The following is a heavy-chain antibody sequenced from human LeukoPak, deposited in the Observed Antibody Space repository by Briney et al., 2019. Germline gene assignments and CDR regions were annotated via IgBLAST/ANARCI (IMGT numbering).Heavy chain of an antibody. CDR1: GYTFTGYY. J-gene: IGHJ4*02. CDR2: ISPNSGGT. V-gene: IGHV1-2*02. D-gene: IGHD6-13*01. Sequence: ASVKVSCKASGYTFTGYYMHWVRQAPGQGLEWMGWISPNSGGTNYAQKFQGRVTMTRDTSISTAYMELSRLRSDDTAVYYCARASGGSSWYRGWGQGTLVTVSS. CDR3: ARASGGSSWYRG.